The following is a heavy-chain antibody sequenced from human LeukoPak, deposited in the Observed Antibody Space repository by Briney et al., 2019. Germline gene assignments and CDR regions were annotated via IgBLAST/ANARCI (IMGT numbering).Heavy chain of an antibody. V-gene: IGHV3-30*02. Sequence: GGSLRLSCAASGFTFSSYGMHWVRQAPGKGLEWVAFIRYDGSNKYYADSVKGRFTISRDNSKNTLYLQMNSLRAEDTAVYYCAKDREMATIVFDYWGQGTLVTVSS. CDR2: IRYDGSNK. CDR1: GFTFSSYG. CDR3: AKDREMATIVFDY. J-gene: IGHJ4*02. D-gene: IGHD5-24*01.